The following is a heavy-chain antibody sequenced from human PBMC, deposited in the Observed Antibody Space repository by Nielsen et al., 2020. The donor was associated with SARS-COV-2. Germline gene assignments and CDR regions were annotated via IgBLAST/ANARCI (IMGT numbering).Heavy chain of an antibody. D-gene: IGHD3-10*01. V-gene: IGHV3-53*01. J-gene: IGHJ4*02. CDR2: IYSGGST. Sequence: WIRQPPGKGLEWVSVIYSGGSTYYADFVKGRFTISRDNSKNTLYLQMNSLRAEDTAVYYCARVVISITMVRGVIIEYFDYWGQGTLVTVSS. CDR3: ARVVISITMVRGVIIEYFDY.